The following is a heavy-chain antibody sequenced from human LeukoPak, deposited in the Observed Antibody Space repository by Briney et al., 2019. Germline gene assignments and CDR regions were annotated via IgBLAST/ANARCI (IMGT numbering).Heavy chain of an antibody. J-gene: IGHJ3*02. CDR3: ARVHCTGDSCYDSRGAFDI. D-gene: IGHD2-15*01. CDR2: IHYSGST. V-gene: IGHV4-31*03. Sequence: SETLSLTCTVSGGSITSGDDYWSWIRQHPGKGLEWIGHIHYSGSTYYNPSLNSRVSISVDTSKNQFSLKLNSVTAADTAVYYCARVHCTGDSCYDSRGAFDIGGQGTMVTVSS. CDR1: GGSITSGDDY.